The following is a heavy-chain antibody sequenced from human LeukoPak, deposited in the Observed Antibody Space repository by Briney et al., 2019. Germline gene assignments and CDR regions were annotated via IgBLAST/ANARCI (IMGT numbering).Heavy chain of an antibody. CDR3: ATDRGWRTSGYYLYYFEY. CDR1: GFIFTNYF. D-gene: IGHD3-3*01. Sequence: GGSLRLSCAASGFIFTNYFMSWVRQAPGKGLEWVASIKTDGSEKYYVDSVRGRFTISRDNTMNSLYLQMSSLRAEDTAVYYCATDRGWRTSGYYLYYFEYWGQGTLVTYSS. J-gene: IGHJ4*02. CDR2: IKTDGSEK. V-gene: IGHV3-7*01.